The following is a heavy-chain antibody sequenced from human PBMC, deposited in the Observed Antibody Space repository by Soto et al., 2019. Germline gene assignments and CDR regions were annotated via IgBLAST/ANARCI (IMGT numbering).Heavy chain of an antibody. D-gene: IGHD1-1*01. J-gene: IGHJ4*02. CDR2: ISSSGNTI. CDR3: ARVRGYFDF. V-gene: IGHV3-11*01. CDR1: GFTFRDYY. Sequence: AGGSLRLSCAASGFTFRDYYMTWIRQAPGRGLEWVSYISSSGNTIYYADSVKGRFTISRDNAKNSLFLQLNSLRAEDTAVYYCARVRGYFDFWGQGTLVTVSS.